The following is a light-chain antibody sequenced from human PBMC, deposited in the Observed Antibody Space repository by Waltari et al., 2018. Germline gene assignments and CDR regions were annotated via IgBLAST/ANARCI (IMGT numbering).Light chain of an antibody. CDR2: DVS. Sequence: QSALTQPASVSGSPGQSITISCTGTSSDVGGYNYVSWYQQHPGKPPKLMIYDVSNRPSGVSNRFSGSKSGNTASLTISGLQAEDEADYYCSSFTISSTWVFGGGTKLPVL. V-gene: IGLV2-14*01. CDR1: SSDVGGYNY. CDR3: SSFTISSTWV. J-gene: IGLJ3*02.